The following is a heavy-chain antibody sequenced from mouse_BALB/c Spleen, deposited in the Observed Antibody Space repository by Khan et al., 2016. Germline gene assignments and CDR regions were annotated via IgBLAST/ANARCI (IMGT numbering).Heavy chain of an antibody. V-gene: IGHV4-1*02. CDR2: INPDTITI. CDR3: GRGNYVPGSLDY. Sequence: EVKLLESGGGLVQPGESLKLSCAASGFDFSRFWLSWVRQAPGKGLEWIGEINPDTITIDYAPSLKDKFIISRDNAKNTLYLQMNKVRSEDTALYYCGRGNYVPGSLDYWGQGTTLTVSS. J-gene: IGHJ2*01. CDR1: GFDFSRFW. D-gene: IGHD2-1*01.